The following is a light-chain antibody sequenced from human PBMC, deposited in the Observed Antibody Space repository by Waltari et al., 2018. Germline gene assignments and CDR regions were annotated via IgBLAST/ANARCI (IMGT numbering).Light chain of an antibody. V-gene: IGLV1-44*01. Sequence: QSLLTQPPSASGTPGQRVTSSCSGSSSNIGTNSVNWSQHLPGMAPKVLIYNNDQRPSGVPDRFSGSKSGTSASLAITGLQSEDEADYYCSAWDDSLNGVGVFGGGTKLTVL. J-gene: IGLJ2*01. CDR1: SSNIGTNS. CDR3: SAWDDSLNGVGV. CDR2: NND.